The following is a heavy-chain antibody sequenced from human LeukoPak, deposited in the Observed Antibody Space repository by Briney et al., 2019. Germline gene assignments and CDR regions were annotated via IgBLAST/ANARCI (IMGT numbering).Heavy chain of an antibody. V-gene: IGHV1-69*01. CDR1: GGTFSSYA. J-gene: IGHJ5*02. D-gene: IGHD5-18*01. CDR2: IIPIFGTA. Sequence: GSSVKVSCKASGGTFSSYAISWVRQAPGQGLEWMGGIIPIFGTANYAQKFQGRVTITADESTSTAYMELSGLRSEDTAVYYCARDQGGYSYGYGNWFDPWGQGTLVTVSS. CDR3: ARDQGGYSYGYGNWFDP.